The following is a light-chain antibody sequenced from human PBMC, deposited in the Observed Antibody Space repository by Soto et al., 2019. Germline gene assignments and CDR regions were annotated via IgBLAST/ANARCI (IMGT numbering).Light chain of an antibody. CDR3: QQLNSYPHT. Sequence: DIQLTQSPSFLSASVGDRVTITCRASQGISSYLAWYQQKPGKATKLLIYGVSTLQSGVPSRFSGSGSGTDFTLTISPLQPEDFATYYCQQLNSYPHTFGQGTKLEIK. V-gene: IGKV1-9*01. CDR2: GVS. CDR1: QGISSY. J-gene: IGKJ2*01.